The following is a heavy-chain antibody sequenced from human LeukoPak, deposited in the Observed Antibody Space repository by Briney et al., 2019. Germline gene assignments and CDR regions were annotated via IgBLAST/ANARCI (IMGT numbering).Heavy chain of an antibody. D-gene: IGHD5-12*01. CDR3: ARRGKTYGYADY. CDR2: IYYSGST. J-gene: IGHJ4*02. CDR1: GGSISSSSYY. Sequence: SETLSLTCTVSGGSISSSSYYWGWIRQPPGKGLEWIGSIYYSGSTYYNPSLKSRVTISVDTSKNQFSLKLTSVTAADTAVYYCARRGKTYGYADYWGQGTLVTVSS. V-gene: IGHV4-39*07.